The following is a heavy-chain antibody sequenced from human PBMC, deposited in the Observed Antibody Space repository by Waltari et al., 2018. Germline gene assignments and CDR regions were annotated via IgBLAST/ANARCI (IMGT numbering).Heavy chain of an antibody. J-gene: IGHJ6*03. CDR3: AREALIDGFYYHRDV. V-gene: IGHV4-4*07. CDR2: FQNTGVS. CDR1: GGSVSSYY. Sequence: QVQLQESGPGLVKPSETLSLTCTVSGGSVSSYYWSWIRQPAGKGLEWIGRFQNTGVSNYNPSLKSRVTMSVDTSKNQFSLNLNSVTAADTAVDFCAREALIDGFYYHRDVWGKGTTVTVSS. D-gene: IGHD3-22*01.